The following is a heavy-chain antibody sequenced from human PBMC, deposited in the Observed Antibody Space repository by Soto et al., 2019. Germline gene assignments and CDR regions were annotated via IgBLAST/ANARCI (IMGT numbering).Heavy chain of an antibody. Sequence: GGSLRLSCAASGFTVSSNYMSWVRQAPGKGLEWVSVIYSGGSTYYADSVKGRFTISRDNSKNTLYLQMNSLRAEDTAVYYCARVPDYGDYGYYFDYWGQGTLVTVSS. CDR2: IYSGGST. D-gene: IGHD4-17*01. CDR1: GFTVSSNY. J-gene: IGHJ4*02. CDR3: ARVPDYGDYGYYFDY. V-gene: IGHV3-66*01.